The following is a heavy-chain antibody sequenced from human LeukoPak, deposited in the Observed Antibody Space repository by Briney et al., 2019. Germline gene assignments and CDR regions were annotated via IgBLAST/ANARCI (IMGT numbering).Heavy chain of an antibody. Sequence: SVKVSCKASGGTFSSYSISWVRQAPGQWLEWMGGIIPIFGTANYAQKFHGRVAITTDESTSTAYMELSSLRSEDTAVYYCAREGRRYCSGGSCYIFDYWGQGTLVTVSS. V-gene: IGHV1-69*05. D-gene: IGHD2-15*01. CDR3: AREGRRYCSGGSCYIFDY. CDR1: GGTFSSYS. CDR2: IIPIFGTA. J-gene: IGHJ4*02.